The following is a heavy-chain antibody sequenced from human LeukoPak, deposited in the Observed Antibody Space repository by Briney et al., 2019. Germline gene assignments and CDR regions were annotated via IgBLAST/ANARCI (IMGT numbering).Heavy chain of an antibody. CDR3: AREPSFTMVRGSL. J-gene: IGHJ4*02. V-gene: IGHV1-2*02. CDR2: INPNSGGT. D-gene: IGHD3-10*01. CDR1: GYTFTGYY. Sequence: GASVTVSCKASGYTFTGYYMHWVRQAPGHGLEWMGWINPNSGGTNYAQKFQGRVTMTRDTSISTAYMELSRLRSDDTAVYYCAREPSFTMVRGSLWGQGTLVTVSS.